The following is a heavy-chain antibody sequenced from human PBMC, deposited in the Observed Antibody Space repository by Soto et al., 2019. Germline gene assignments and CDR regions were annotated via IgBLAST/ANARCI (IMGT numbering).Heavy chain of an antibody. CDR2: INHSGST. V-gene: IGHV4-34*01. Sequence: PSETLSLTCAVYGGSFSGYYWSWIRQPPGKGLEWIGEINHSGSTNYNPSLKSRVTISVDTSKNQFSLKLSSVTAADTAVYYCARYLYSTHFDYWGQGTLVTVSS. CDR3: ARYLYSTHFDY. CDR1: GGSFSGYY. J-gene: IGHJ4*02. D-gene: IGHD3-16*02.